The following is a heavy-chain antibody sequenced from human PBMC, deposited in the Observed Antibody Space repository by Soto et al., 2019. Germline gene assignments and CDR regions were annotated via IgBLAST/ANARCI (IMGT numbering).Heavy chain of an antibody. CDR1: GFTFNSYA. Sequence: PGGPLRLSCAASGFTFNSYAMSWVRQAPGKGLEWVSTISRSGGSTYYADSVKGRFTISRDNSKNTLYLQMNSLRADDTAVYYCAKDLVHGNYFDYWGQGTQVTVSS. J-gene: IGHJ4*02. V-gene: IGHV3-23*01. CDR3: AKDLVHGNYFDY. CDR2: ISRSGGST. D-gene: IGHD3-10*01.